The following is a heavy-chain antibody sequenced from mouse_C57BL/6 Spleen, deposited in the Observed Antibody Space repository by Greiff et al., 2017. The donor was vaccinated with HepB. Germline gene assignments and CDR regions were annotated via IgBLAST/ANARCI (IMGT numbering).Heavy chain of an antibody. Sequence: VQLQQPGAELVRPGSSVKLSCKASGYTFTSYWMHWVKQRPIQGLEWIGNIDPSDSETHYNQKFKDKATLTVDKSSSTAYMQLSSLTSADSAVYYCARSDGPYAMDYWGQGTSVTVSS. V-gene: IGHV1-52*01. CDR1: GYTFTSYW. D-gene: IGHD2-3*01. CDR2: IDPSDSET. CDR3: ARSDGPYAMDY. J-gene: IGHJ4*01.